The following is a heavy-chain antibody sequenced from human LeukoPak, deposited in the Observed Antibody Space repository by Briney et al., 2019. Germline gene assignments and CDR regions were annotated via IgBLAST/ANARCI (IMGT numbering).Heavy chain of an antibody. CDR2: IYYSGST. D-gene: IGHD4-17*01. CDR1: GGSISSSSYY. J-gene: IGHJ4*02. Sequence: PSETLSLTCTVSGGSISSSSYYWGWIRQPPGKGLEWIGSIYYSGSTYYNPSLKSRVTISVDTSKNQFSLKLSSVTAADTAVYYCATQNTVTLFDYWGQGTLVTVSS. V-gene: IGHV4-39*07. CDR3: ATQNTVTLFDY.